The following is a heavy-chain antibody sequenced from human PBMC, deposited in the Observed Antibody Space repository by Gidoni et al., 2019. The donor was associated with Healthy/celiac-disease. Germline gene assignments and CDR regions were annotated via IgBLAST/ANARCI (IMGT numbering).Heavy chain of an antibody. CDR3: AKDRVTRYSSDY. CDR1: GFTFSSYA. D-gene: IGHD5-18*01. V-gene: IGHV3-23*01. Sequence: EVQLSESGGCLVQPGGSLRLSCSASGFTFSSYAMSWVRQAPGKGLEWVSAISSSGGSTYYADSVKGRFTISRDNSKNTLYLQMNSLRAEDTAVYYCAKDRVTRYSSDYWGQGTLVTVSS. CDR2: ISSSGGST. J-gene: IGHJ4*02.